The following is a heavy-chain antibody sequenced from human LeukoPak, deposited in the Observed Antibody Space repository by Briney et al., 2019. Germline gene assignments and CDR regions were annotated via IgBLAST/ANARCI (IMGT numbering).Heavy chain of an antibody. Sequence: PSETLSLTCTVSGDSISSGSYSWGWIRQPPGKGLEWIGSIHYSGSTYYNPSLNSRVTISVDTPKNQFSLKLSSATAADTAVYYCARPLASGWYSWFDPWGQGTLVTVSS. D-gene: IGHD6-19*01. CDR1: GDSISSGSYS. V-gene: IGHV4-39*01. CDR2: IHYSGST. J-gene: IGHJ5*02. CDR3: ARPLASGWYSWFDP.